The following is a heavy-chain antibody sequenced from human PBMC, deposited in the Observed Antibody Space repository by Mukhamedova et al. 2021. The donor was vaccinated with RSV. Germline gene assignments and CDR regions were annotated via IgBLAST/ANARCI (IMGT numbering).Heavy chain of an antibody. CDR2: IYTSGST. CDR3: AREAAKTWGPRNYY. Sequence: GGSISSSSYYWSWIRQPAGKGLEWIGRIYTSGSTNYNPSLKSRVTISVDTSKNQFSLKLSSVTAADTAVYYGAREAAKTWGPRNYY. J-gene: IGHJ6*01. CDR1: GGSISSSSYY. D-gene: IGHD7-27*01. V-gene: IGHV4-61*02.